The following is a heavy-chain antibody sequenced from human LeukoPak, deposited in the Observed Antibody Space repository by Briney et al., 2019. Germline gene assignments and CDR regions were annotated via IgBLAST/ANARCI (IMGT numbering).Heavy chain of an antibody. CDR3: ARDDYGGPYFDY. CDR2: ISSNGGST. V-gene: IGHV3-64*04. D-gene: IGHD4-23*01. CDR1: GFTFSSYA. J-gene: IGHJ4*02. Sequence: GGSLRLSCAASGFTFSSYAMHWVRQAPGKGLEYVSAISSNGGSTYYANSVKGRFTISRDNAKNSLYLQMNSLRAEDTAVYYCARDDYGGPYFDYWGQGTLVTVSS.